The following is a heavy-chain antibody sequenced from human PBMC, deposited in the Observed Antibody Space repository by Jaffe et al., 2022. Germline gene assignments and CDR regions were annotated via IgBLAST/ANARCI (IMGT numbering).Heavy chain of an antibody. V-gene: IGHV1-2*06. CDR3: ARDSSKWSIDY. D-gene: IGHD6-13*01. J-gene: IGHJ4*02. CDR2: INPNSGGT. CDR1: GYTFTGYI. Sequence: QVQLVQSGAEVKEPGASVMLSCKASGYTFTGYIIHWVRQAPGQGLEWMGRINPNSGGTSYAQKFQGRVTVTRDTSISTAYMGLSRLRSDDTAVYYCARDSSKWSIDYWGQGTLVTVSS.